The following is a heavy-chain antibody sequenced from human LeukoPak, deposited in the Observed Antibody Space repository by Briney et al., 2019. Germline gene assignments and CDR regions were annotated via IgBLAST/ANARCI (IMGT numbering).Heavy chain of an antibody. D-gene: IGHD3-10*01. CDR1: GGSISSSDSY. Sequence: SETLSLTCTVSGGSISSSDSYWAWVRQPPGKGLEWIGSICFSRTSYYNPSLKSRVTMSIDTSKNHFSLKVASVTAADTAVYYCGRHFPETGRDEQPLEYWGQGSLFTVSS. CDR3: GRHFPETGRDEQPLEY. CDR2: ICFSRTS. J-gene: IGHJ4*02. V-gene: IGHV4-39*01.